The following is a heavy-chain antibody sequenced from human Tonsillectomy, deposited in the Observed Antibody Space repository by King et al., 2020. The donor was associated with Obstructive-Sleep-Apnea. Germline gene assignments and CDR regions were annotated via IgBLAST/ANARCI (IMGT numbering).Heavy chain of an antibody. CDR3: ARTYDSSTYYHDDASDI. Sequence: VQLQESGPGLVKPSETLSLTCTVSGGSISSYYWSWIRQPPGKGLEWIGYIYYSGSTNYNPSLKSRVTISVHTSKNQFSLKLSSVTAADTAVYYCARTYDSSTYYHDDASDIWGQGTMVTVS. D-gene: IGHD3-22*01. CDR1: GGSISSYY. CDR2: IYYSGST. V-gene: IGHV4-59*08. J-gene: IGHJ3*02.